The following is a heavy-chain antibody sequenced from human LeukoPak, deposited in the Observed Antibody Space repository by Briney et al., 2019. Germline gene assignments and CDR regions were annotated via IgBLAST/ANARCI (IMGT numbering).Heavy chain of an antibody. V-gene: IGHV1-2*02. CDR2: INPNSGGT. Sequence: ASVKVSCKASGYTFTGYYKHWVRQAPGQGLEWMGWINPNSGGTNYAQKFQGRATMTRDTSISTAYMELSRLRSEDTAVYYCARASQRWLRGYWFDPWGQGTLVTVSS. CDR3: ARASQRWLRGYWFDP. D-gene: IGHD5-24*01. J-gene: IGHJ5*02. CDR1: GYTFTGYY.